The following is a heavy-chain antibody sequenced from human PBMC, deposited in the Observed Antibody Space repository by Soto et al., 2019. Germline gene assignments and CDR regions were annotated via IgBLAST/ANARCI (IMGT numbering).Heavy chain of an antibody. D-gene: IGHD6-19*01. CDR1: GGTFSSYA. Sequence: QVQLVQSGAEVKKPGSSVKVSCKASGGTFSSYAISWVRQAPGQGLEWMGGIIPIFGTANYAQKFQGRVTITADXXTXTXXMELSSLRSEDTAVYYCAREVAGTEGYYYYYGMDVWGQGTTVTVSS. CDR3: AREVAGTEGYYYYYGMDV. V-gene: IGHV1-69*12. CDR2: IIPIFGTA. J-gene: IGHJ6*02.